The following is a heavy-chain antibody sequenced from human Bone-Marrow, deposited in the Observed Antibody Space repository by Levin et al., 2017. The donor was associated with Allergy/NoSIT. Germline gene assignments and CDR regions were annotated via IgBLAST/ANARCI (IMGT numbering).Heavy chain of an antibody. CDR2: ISSSGSDM. CDR3: ATCGDDCIDVFGI. D-gene: IGHD2-21*02. CDR1: GFTFSIYS. Sequence: GGSLRLSCTVSGFTFSIYSINWVRQAPGKGLEWVSSISSSGSDMYYVDSVRGRFTISRDNAKNSLTLQMNSLRAEDTAVYYCATCGDDCIDVFGIWGQGTLVTVSS. J-gene: IGHJ3*02. V-gene: IGHV3-21*01.